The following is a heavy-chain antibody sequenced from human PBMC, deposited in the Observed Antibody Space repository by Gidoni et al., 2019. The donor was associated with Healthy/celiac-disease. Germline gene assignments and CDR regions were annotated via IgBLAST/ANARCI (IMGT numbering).Heavy chain of an antibody. J-gene: IGHJ4*02. V-gene: IGHV3-7*03. Sequence: EVQLVESGGGLVQPGGSLRLSCAASGFTFSSYWMSWVRQAPGKGLEWVANIKQDGSEKYYVDSLKGRFTISRDNAKNSLYLQMNSLRAEDTAVYYCARDQHPVVLEWLLPDFDYWGQGTLVTVSS. D-gene: IGHD3-3*01. CDR2: IKQDGSEK. CDR1: GFTFSSYW. CDR3: ARDQHPVVLEWLLPDFDY.